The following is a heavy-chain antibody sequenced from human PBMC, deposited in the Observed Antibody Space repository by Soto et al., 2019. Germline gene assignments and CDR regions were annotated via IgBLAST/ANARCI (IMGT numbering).Heavy chain of an antibody. D-gene: IGHD3-16*01. Sequence: PGGSLRLSCAASGFTFSAHYMAWIRQAPGKGLEIVAHMSGSGSSEDYGDSVKGRFSIFRENSNNIVGLQRVCLRAEDTAVYYCAREISYVSGGHRYDGMDVLGQGAAVTVSS. CDR1: GFTFSAHY. J-gene: IGHJ6*02. CDR3: AREISYVSGGHRYDGMDV. V-gene: IGHV3-11*01. CDR2: MSGSGSSE.